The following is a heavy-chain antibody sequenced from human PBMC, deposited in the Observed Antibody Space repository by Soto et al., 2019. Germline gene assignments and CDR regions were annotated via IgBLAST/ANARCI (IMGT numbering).Heavy chain of an antibody. J-gene: IGHJ4*02. Sequence: GASVKVSCKASGYTFTSYGISWVRQAPGQGLEWMGGIIPIFGTANYAQKFQGRVTITADESTSTAYMELSSLRSEDTAVYYCARDLGYCSGGSCYPSFDYWGQGTLVTVSS. CDR3: ARDLGYCSGGSCYPSFDY. D-gene: IGHD2-15*01. CDR1: GYTFTSYG. CDR2: IIPIFGTA. V-gene: IGHV1-69*13.